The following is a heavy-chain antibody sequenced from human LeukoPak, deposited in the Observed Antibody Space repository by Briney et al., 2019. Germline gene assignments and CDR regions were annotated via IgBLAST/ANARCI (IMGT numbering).Heavy chain of an antibody. CDR3: ATEFYSCSSVCDAFDI. V-gene: IGHV1-24*01. Sequence: ASVKVSCKVSGYTLTELSMHWVRQAPGKGLEWMGGFDPEDGETIYAQKFQGRVTMTEDTSTDTAYMELSSLRSEDTAVYYCATEFYSCSSVCDAFDIWGQGTMVTVSS. CDR2: FDPEDGET. J-gene: IGHJ3*02. CDR1: GYTLTELS. D-gene: IGHD6-6*01.